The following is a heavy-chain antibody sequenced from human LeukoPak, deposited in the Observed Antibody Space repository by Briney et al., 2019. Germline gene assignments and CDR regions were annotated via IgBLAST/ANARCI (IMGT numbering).Heavy chain of an antibody. J-gene: IGHJ4*02. CDR3: ARGHYGDYEGRYYFDY. CDR1: GGSISSSSYY. Sequence: SETLSLTCTVSGGSISSSSYYWGWIRQPPGKGLEWIGSIYYSGNTYYNPSLKSRVTISVDTSKKQFSLKLNSVTAADTAVYYCARGHYGDYEGRYYFDYWGQGTLVTVSS. V-gene: IGHV4-39*01. CDR2: IYYSGNT. D-gene: IGHD4-17*01.